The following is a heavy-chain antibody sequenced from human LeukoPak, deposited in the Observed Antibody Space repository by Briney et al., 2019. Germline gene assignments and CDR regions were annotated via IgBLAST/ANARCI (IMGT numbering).Heavy chain of an antibody. V-gene: IGHV3-21*01. D-gene: IGHD3-22*01. J-gene: IGHJ4*02. CDR2: ITPTSTSI. CDR3: ATFYYDSSAYGDLDS. Sequence: PGGSLDLACSALGIGFRSFSMTRVRRARVSRLDSVSSITPTSTSIFYADSVRGRFTISRDNAKNSLYLQMNSLRAEDTAIYHCATFYYDSSAYGDLDSWGQGTLVTVSS. CDR1: GIGFRSFS.